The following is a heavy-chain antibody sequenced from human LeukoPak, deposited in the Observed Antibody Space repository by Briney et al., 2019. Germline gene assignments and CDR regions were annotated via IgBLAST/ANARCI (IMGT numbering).Heavy chain of an antibody. Sequence: PSETLSLTCTVSGGSISSSSYYWGWIRQPPGKGLEWIGSIYYSGSTYYNPSLKSRVTMSVDTSKNQFSLKLSSVTAADTAVYYCARESGVIITPYYFDYWGQGTLVTVSS. CDR1: GGSISSSSYY. CDR3: ARESGVIITPYYFDY. D-gene: IGHD3-10*01. J-gene: IGHJ4*02. V-gene: IGHV4-39*07. CDR2: IYYSGST.